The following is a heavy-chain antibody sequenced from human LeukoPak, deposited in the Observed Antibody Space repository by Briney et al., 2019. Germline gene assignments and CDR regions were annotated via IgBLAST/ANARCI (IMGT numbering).Heavy chain of an antibody. J-gene: IGHJ5*02. Sequence: KASETLSLTCAVYGGSFSGYYWSWIRQPPGKGLEWIGEINHSGSTNYNPSLKSRVTISVDTSKNQISLKLSSVTAADTAVYYCARAPQWLVNWFDPWGQGTLVTVSS. CDR3: ARAPQWLVNWFDP. CDR1: GGSFSGYY. D-gene: IGHD6-19*01. CDR2: INHSGST. V-gene: IGHV4-34*01.